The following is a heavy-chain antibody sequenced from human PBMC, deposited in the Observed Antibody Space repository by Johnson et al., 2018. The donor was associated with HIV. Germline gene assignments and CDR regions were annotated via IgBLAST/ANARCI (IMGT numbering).Heavy chain of an antibody. V-gene: IGHV3-66*01. CDR2: IYSGGST. CDR3: NTDAFDI. CDR1: GFTVSSNY. Sequence: VQLVESGGGLVQPGGSLRLSCAASGFTVSSNYMSWVRQAPGKGLEWVSVIYSGGSTYHADSVKGRFTISRDNSKNTLYLQMGSLRAEDMAVYYCNTDAFDIWGQGTMVTVSS. J-gene: IGHJ3*02.